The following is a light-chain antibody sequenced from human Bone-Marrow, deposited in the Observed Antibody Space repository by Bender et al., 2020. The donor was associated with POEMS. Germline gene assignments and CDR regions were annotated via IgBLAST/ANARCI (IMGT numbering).Light chain of an antibody. V-gene: IGLV2-23*01. CDR3: CSYVTGASWI. J-gene: IGLJ2*01. CDR1: SSDVGGYNL. CDR2: EGS. Sequence: QSALTQPASVSGSPGQSITISCTGTSSDVGGYNLVSWYQQHPGKAPKLIIYEGSKRPSGVSNRFSGSKSGNTASLTISGLQAEDEAGYYCCSYVTGASWIFGGGTKLTVL.